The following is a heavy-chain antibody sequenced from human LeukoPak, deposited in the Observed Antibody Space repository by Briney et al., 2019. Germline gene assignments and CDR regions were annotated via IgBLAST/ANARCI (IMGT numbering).Heavy chain of an antibody. CDR1: GYTFTSYG. J-gene: IGHJ4*02. Sequence: ASVTVSFKASGYTFTSYGISWVRQAPRQGLEWMGWISAYNGNTNYAQKLQGRVTMTTDTSTSTAYMELRSLRSDDTAVYYCARVERGYFDYWGQGTLVTVSS. D-gene: IGHD1-1*01. CDR3: ARVERGYFDY. V-gene: IGHV1-18*01. CDR2: ISAYNGNT.